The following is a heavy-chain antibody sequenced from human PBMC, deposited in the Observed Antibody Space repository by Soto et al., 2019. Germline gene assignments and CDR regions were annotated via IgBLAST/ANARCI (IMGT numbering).Heavy chain of an antibody. J-gene: IGHJ6*02. V-gene: IGHV3-23*01. CDR3: AKALIPYYDFWSGPSMDV. Sequence: HPGGSLRLSCAASGFTFGNYAMTWVRQAPGKGLECVSRISGSGGGTYYADSVKGRFTISRDNSKNTLYLQMNSLRAEDTAVYYCAKALIPYYDFWSGPSMDVWGQGTTVTVSS. CDR2: ISGSGGGT. CDR1: GFTFGNYA. D-gene: IGHD3-3*01.